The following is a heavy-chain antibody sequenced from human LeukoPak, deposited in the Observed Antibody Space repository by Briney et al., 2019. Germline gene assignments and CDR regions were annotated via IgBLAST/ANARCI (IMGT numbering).Heavy chain of an antibody. V-gene: IGHV3-21*01. Sequence: GGSLRLSCAASGFTFSSYSMNWVRQAPGKGLEWVSSISSSSSYIYYAESVKGRFTISRDNAKNSLYLQMNSLRAEDTAVYYCARDRRFDPWGQGTLVTVSS. CDR1: GFTFSSYS. CDR2: ISSSSSYI. CDR3: ARDRRFDP. J-gene: IGHJ5*02.